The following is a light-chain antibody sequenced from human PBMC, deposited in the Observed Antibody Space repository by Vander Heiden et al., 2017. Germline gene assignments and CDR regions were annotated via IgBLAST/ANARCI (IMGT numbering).Light chain of an antibody. V-gene: IGLV1-44*01. Sequence: SVLTQPPSASGPPGPRVPISCCGSSTNIGSNTVNRYQQRPGTAPKLLIYSNNQRPSGAPDRFSGSKSGTAASLAISGLQAEDEADYYCAAWDDSRDGLVFGGGTKLTVL. CDR1: STNIGSNT. CDR2: SNN. J-gene: IGLJ2*01. CDR3: AAWDDSRDGLV.